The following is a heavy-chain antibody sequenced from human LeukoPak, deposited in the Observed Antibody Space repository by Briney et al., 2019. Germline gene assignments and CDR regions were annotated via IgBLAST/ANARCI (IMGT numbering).Heavy chain of an antibody. CDR3: AKDFLFPGDYFDY. CDR1: GFTSSSYA. D-gene: IGHD2/OR15-2a*01. Sequence: GSLRLSCAASGFTSSSYAMSWVRQAPGKGLEWVSAISGSGGSTYYADSVKGRFTISRDNSKNTLYLQMNSLRAEDTAVYYCAKDFLFPGDYFDYWGQGTLVTVSS. CDR2: ISGSGGST. V-gene: IGHV3-23*01. J-gene: IGHJ4*02.